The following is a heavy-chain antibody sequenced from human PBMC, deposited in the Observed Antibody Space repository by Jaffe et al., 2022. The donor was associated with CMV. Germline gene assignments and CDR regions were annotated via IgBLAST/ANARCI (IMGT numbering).Heavy chain of an antibody. CDR1: GFTFSNAW. Sequence: EVQLVESGGGLVKPGGSLRLSCAASGFTFSNAWMSWVRQAPGKGLEWVGRIKSKTDGGTTDYAAPVKGRFTISRDDSKNTLYLQMNSLKTEDTAVYYCTTDFPEGIAASPKYYYYYGMDVWGQGTTVTVSS. CDR3: TTDFPEGIAASPKYYYYYGMDV. D-gene: IGHD6-13*01. V-gene: IGHV3-15*01. J-gene: IGHJ6*02. CDR2: IKSKTDGGTT.